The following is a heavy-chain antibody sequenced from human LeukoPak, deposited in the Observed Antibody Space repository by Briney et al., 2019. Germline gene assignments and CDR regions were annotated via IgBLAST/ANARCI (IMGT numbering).Heavy chain of an antibody. CDR2: IYYSEST. V-gene: IGHV4-31*03. CDR1: GGSISSGGYS. CDR3: ARGRHGSGSYYIPSDGFDY. D-gene: IGHD3-10*01. J-gene: IGHJ4*02. Sequence: SQTLSLTCTVSGGSISSGGYSWSWIRQHPGKGLEWIGYIYYSESTYYNPSLKSRVTISVDTSKNQFSLKLSSVTAADTAVYYCARGRHGSGSYYIPSDGFDYWGQGTLVTVSS.